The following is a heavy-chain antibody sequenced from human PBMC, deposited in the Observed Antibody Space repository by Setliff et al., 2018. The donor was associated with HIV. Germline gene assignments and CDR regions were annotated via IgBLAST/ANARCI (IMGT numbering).Heavy chain of an antibody. CDR3: AKDMNYNNDYPGVLGS. V-gene: IGHV3-48*01. CDR2: ISRGGDSI. CDR1: GFTFWSHS. D-gene: IGHD3-16*01. Sequence: GGSLRLSCAASGFTFWSHSMLWVRQAPGKGLQWVAYISRGGDSIFYADSVKGRFTISRDNSKNTLYLQMNSLRAEDTAVYHCAKDMNYNNDYPGVLGSWGRGTLVTSPQ. J-gene: IGHJ4*02.